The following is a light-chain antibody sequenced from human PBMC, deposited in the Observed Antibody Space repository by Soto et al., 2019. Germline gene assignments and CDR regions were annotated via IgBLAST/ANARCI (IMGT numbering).Light chain of an antibody. J-gene: IGLJ2*01. CDR3: YSCANSTTFEGA. Sequence: QSALTQSASVSGSPGQSITISCTGTSSDVGSYKPESWYLYHPGKVPKVIIYEGSKRPSGFSNPFSGSKSGCTSSLTISGLQAEDEAVYHFYSCANSTTFEGAFGGGTKLTVL. V-gene: IGLV2-23*03. CDR1: SSDVGSYKP. CDR2: EGS.